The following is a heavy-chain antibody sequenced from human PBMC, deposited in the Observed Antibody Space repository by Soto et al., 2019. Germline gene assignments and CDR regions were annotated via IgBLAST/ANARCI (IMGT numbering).Heavy chain of an antibody. D-gene: IGHD2-21*02. CDR2: IKQDGSEK. CDR1: GFTFSSYW. Sequence: GGSLRLSCAASGFTFSSYWMSWVRQAPGKGLEWAANIKQDGSEKYYVDSVKGRFTISRDNAKNSLYLQMNSLRAEDTAVYYCARDELGLGVTPFDYWGQGTLVTVSS. V-gene: IGHV3-7*03. CDR3: ARDELGLGVTPFDY. J-gene: IGHJ4*02.